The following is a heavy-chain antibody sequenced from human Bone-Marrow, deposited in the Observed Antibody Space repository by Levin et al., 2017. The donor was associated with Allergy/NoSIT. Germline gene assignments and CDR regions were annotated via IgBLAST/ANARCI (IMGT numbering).Heavy chain of an antibody. CDR3: ARGLRGGYYDSSGYSP. Sequence: GESLKISCEASGFTFSSYSMNWVRQAPGKGLEWISYISSSSSTIYYAGSVRGRFTISRDNAENSLFLQMNSLRHEDTAVYYCARGLRGGYYDSSGYSPWGQGTLVTVSS. CDR2: ISSSSSTI. D-gene: IGHD3-22*01. CDR1: GFTFSSYS. V-gene: IGHV3-48*02. J-gene: IGHJ5*02.